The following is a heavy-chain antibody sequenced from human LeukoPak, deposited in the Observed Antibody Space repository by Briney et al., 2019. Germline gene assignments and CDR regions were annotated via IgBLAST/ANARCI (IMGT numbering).Heavy chain of an antibody. V-gene: IGHV4-59*01. Sequence: SETLSLTCTVSGGSISSYYGSWIRQPPGKGLEWIGYIYYSGSTNYNPSLKSRVTISVDTSKNQFSLRLSSATAADTAVYYCARAQILGNFDYWGQGTLVTVSS. CDR2: IYYSGST. CDR1: GGSISSYY. CDR3: ARAQILGNFDY. D-gene: IGHD7-27*01. J-gene: IGHJ4*02.